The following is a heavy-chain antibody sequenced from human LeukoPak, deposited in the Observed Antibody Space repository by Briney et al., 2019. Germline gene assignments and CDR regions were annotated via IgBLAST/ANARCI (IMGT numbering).Heavy chain of an antibody. CDR1: GFTFSSYG. V-gene: IGHV3-30*18. Sequence: GGSLRLSCAASGFTFSSYGMHWVRQAPGKGLEWVAVISYDGSNKYYADSVKGRFTISRDNSKNTLYLQMNSLRAEDTAVYYCAKGDTVTMVRGGGMDVWGQRTTVTVSS. D-gene: IGHD3-10*01. J-gene: IGHJ6*02. CDR2: ISYDGSNK. CDR3: AKGDTVTMVRGGGMDV.